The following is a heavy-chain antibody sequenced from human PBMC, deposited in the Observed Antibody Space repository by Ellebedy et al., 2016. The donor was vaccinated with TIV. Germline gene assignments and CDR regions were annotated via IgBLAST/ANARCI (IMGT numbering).Heavy chain of an antibody. CDR3: ARAKGRVRGVIWGWFDP. D-gene: IGHD3-10*01. Sequence: AASVKVSCKASGYTFTGYYMHWVRQAPGQGLEWMGWINPNSGGTNYAQKFQGRVTMTRDTSISTAYMELSRLRSDDTAVYYCARAKGRVRGVIWGWFDPWGQGTLVTVSS. V-gene: IGHV1-2*02. CDR2: INPNSGGT. CDR1: GYTFTGYY. J-gene: IGHJ5*02.